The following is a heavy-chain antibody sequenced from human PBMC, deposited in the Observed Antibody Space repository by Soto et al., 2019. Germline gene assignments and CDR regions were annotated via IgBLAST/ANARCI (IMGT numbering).Heavy chain of an antibody. CDR2: IWYDGSKE. V-gene: IGHV3-33*01. Sequence: VAVIWYDGSKEYYSDSVKGRSTISRDNSKNMLYLQMNNVRVEDTAVYFCARDRSAGNFFYYGMDVWGQGTTVRVSS. CDR3: ARDRSAGNFFYYGMDV. J-gene: IGHJ6*02.